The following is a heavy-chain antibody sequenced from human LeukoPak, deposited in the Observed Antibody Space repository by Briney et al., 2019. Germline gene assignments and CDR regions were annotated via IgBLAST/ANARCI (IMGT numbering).Heavy chain of an antibody. Sequence: GGSLRLSCAASGFTFSSYGMNWVRQAPGKGLEWVSSITGSGGSTYNADSVKGRFTISRDNSKNTLYLQMNSLRVEDTAVYYCAKTYSSSHYWFDPWGQGTLVTVSS. D-gene: IGHD6-13*01. V-gene: IGHV3-23*01. J-gene: IGHJ5*02. CDR1: GFTFSSYG. CDR2: ITGSGGST. CDR3: AKTYSSSHYWFDP.